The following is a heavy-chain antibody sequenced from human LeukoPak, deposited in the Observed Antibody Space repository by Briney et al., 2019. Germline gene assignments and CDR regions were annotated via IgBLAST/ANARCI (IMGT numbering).Heavy chain of an antibody. CDR1: GFNFGSYS. J-gene: IGHJ4*02. CDR2: ISADSATT. D-gene: IGHD3-9*01. Sequence: GGSLRLSCAASGFNFGSYSMTWVRQAPGKGLEWVSVISADSATTFYADSVKGRFTISRDNSKNTLYLQMNSLRAEDTAVYYCARGYYDILTGYYTFDYWGQGTLVTVSS. CDR3: ARGYYDILTGYYTFDY. V-gene: IGHV3-23*01.